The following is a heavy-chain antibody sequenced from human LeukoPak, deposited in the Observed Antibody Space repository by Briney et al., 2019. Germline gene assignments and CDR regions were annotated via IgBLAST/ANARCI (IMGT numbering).Heavy chain of an antibody. CDR1: GFTFSSYG. V-gene: IGHV3-23*01. D-gene: IGHD1-1*01. Sequence: PGGSLRLSCAASGFTFSSYGMHWVRQAPGKGLEWVSAISGSGGSTYYADSVKGRFTISRDNSKNTLYLQMNSLRAEDTAVYYCAKAQGGTGTTFDYWGQGTLVTVSS. CDR3: AKAQGGTGTTFDY. CDR2: ISGSGGST. J-gene: IGHJ4*02.